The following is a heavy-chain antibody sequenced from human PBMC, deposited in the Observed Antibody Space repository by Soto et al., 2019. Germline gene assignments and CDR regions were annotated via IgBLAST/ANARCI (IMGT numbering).Heavy chain of an antibody. V-gene: IGHV3-30*18. CDR2: ISYDGSNK. Sequence: GGSLRLSCAASGFTFSSYGMRWVLQAPGKGLDWVAVISYDGSNKYYADSVKGRFTISRGNSKNTLYLQMNSLRAEDTAVYYCAKDVVVGATPGLGDYYYYYGMDVWGQGTTVTVSS. CDR1: GFTFSSYG. D-gene: IGHD1-26*01. J-gene: IGHJ6*02. CDR3: AKDVVVGATPGLGDYYYYYGMDV.